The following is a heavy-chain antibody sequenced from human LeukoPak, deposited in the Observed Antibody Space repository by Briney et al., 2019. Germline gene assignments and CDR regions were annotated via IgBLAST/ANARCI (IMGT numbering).Heavy chain of an antibody. D-gene: IGHD4/OR15-4a*01. CDR2: IRYDGSNK. Sequence: PGGSLRLSCAASGFTFSSYSMNWVRQAPWKGLEWVAFIRYDGSNKYYADSVKGRFTISRDNSKNTLYLQMNSLRAEDTAVYYCAKAPNDYMDVWGKGTTVTVSS. V-gene: IGHV3-30*02. J-gene: IGHJ6*03. CDR3: AKAPNDYMDV. CDR1: GFTFSSYS.